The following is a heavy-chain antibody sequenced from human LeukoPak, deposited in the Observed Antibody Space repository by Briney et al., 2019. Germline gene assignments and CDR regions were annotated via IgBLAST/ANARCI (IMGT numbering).Heavy chain of an antibody. J-gene: IGHJ4*02. CDR1: GGSISSYY. V-gene: IGHV4-59*08. CDR2: IYYSGST. D-gene: IGHD3-22*01. CDR3: ARTKWDRYYYDSSGTSGFDY. Sequence: PSETLSLTCTVSGGSISSYYWSWIRQPAGKGLEWIGYIYYSGSTNYNPSLKSRVTISVDTSKNQFSLKLSSVTAADTAVYYCARTKWDRYYYDSSGTSGFDYWGQGTLVTVSS.